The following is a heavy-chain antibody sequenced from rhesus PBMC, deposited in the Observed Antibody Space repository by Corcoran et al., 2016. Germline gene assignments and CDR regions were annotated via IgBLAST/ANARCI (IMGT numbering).Heavy chain of an antibody. D-gene: IGHD6-31*01. CDR2: INGKNGST. J-gene: IGHJ5-2*02. CDR3: ARGYSSGWYDPINSLDV. CDR1: GASISSYW. V-gene: IGHV4-80*01. Sequence: QVQLQESGPGLVKPSETLSLTCAVSGASISSYWWSWIRQPPGKGLEWIGEINGKNGSTNENPALKSRGTISKDASKNQFSLKLSSVTAADTAVYYCARGYSSGWYDPINSLDVWGRGVLVTVSS.